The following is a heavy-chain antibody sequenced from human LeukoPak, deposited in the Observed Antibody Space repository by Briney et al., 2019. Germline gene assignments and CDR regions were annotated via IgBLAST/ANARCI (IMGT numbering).Heavy chain of an antibody. D-gene: IGHD6-13*01. CDR3: AKQQGIAAAGTDY. V-gene: IGHV3-30-3*01. Sequence: GGSLRLSCAASGFTFSSYAMHWVRQAPGKGLEWVAVISYDGSNKYYADSVKGRFTISRDNSKNTLYLQMNSLRAEDTAVYYCAKQQGIAAAGTDYWGQGTLVTVSS. CDR2: ISYDGSNK. CDR1: GFTFSSYA. J-gene: IGHJ4*02.